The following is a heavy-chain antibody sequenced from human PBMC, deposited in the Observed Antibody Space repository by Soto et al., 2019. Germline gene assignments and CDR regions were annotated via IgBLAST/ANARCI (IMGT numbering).Heavy chain of an antibody. CDR1: GFSLTTSGVG. J-gene: IGHJ3*01. D-gene: IGHD6-6*01. CDR2: IYWSGDE. Sequence: QYTLMESGPALVKPTQTLTLTCSFSGFSLTTSGVGVGWIRQPPGKALELLPHIYWSGDEHYRPSLKSRLSITKDASKNQVVLTMTNMDPVDTATYYCARGIATRPVFAFDVWGQGTMVTVSS. CDR3: ARGIATRPVFAFDV. V-gene: IGHV2-5*01.